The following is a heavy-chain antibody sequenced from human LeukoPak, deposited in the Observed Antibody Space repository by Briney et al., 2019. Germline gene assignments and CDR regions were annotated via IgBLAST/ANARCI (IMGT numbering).Heavy chain of an antibody. J-gene: IGHJ4*02. V-gene: IGHV3-30*18. Sequence: GVSLRLSCAASGFSFSSYGMHWVRQAPAKGLEGVAFISYDGNNKYYADYVKGRFSISRDNSKNTLYLQMNSLRAEDTAVYYCAKDGGSSGWYEDYWGQGTLVTVSS. CDR2: ISYDGNNK. CDR3: AKDGGSSGWYEDY. CDR1: GFSFSSYG. D-gene: IGHD6-19*01.